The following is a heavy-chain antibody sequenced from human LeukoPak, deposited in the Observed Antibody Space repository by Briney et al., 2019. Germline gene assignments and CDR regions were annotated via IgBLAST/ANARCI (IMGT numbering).Heavy chain of an antibody. Sequence: ASVKVSCKASGYTFTSYYMHWVRQAPGQGLEWMGWINPNSGGTNYAQKFQGRVTMTRDTSISTAYMELSRLRSDDTAVYYCARANIMITFGGVLPGGYWGQGTLVTVSS. V-gene: IGHV1-2*02. D-gene: IGHD3-16*01. CDR1: GYTFTSYY. J-gene: IGHJ4*02. CDR3: ARANIMITFGGVLPGGY. CDR2: INPNSGGT.